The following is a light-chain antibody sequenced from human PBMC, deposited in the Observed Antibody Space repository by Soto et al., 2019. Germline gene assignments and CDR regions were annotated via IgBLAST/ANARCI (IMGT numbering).Light chain of an antibody. CDR1: SSDVGGYNS. Sequence: QSALTQPASVSGSPGQSITISCTGTSSDVGGYNSVSWYRQDPGKAPKLIIYDVTYRPSGVSNRFSGSKSGNTASLTISGLQSDDEAHYHCSSFTSSITYVFGPGKKVNVL. J-gene: IGLJ1*01. V-gene: IGLV2-14*01. CDR3: SSFTSSITYV. CDR2: DVT.